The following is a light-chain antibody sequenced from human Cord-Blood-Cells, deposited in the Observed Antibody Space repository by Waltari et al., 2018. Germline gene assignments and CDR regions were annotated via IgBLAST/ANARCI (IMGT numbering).Light chain of an antibody. Sequence: QSALTQPRSVSGSPGQSVTISCTGTSSDVGGYNYVSWYQQHPGKAPKLMIYDVSKRPSVVPDRFAGSKSGNTAFLTIARLQAEDDADYYCCSYAGSYTWVFGGGTKLTVL. CDR1: SSDVGGYNY. J-gene: IGLJ3*02. CDR2: DVS. V-gene: IGLV2-11*01. CDR3: CSYAGSYTWV.